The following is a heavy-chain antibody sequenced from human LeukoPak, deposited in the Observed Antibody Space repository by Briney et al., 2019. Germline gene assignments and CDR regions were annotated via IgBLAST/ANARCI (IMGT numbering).Heavy chain of an antibody. Sequence: PSETLSLTCTVSGGSISSYYWSWIRQPPGKGREWIGYIYYSGSTNYNPSLKSRVTISVDTSKNQFSLKLSSVTAADAAVYYCARVALASFVPDYWGQGTLVTVSS. CDR1: GGSISSYY. CDR3: ARVALASFVPDY. CDR2: IYYSGST. D-gene: IGHD2-8*01. J-gene: IGHJ4*02. V-gene: IGHV4-59*13.